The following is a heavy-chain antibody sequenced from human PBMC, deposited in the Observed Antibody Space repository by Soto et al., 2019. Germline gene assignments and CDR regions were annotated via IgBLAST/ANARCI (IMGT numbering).Heavy chain of an antibody. CDR3: AKDTIEADGLEY. V-gene: IGHV3-30*18. Sequence: QVQLVESGGGVVQPGRSLRLSCAASGFTFSSYGMHWVRQAPGKGLEWVAVISYDGSNKYYADSVKGRFTISRDNSKNTLYLQMNSLRAEDTAVYYCAKDTIEADGLEYWGQGTLVTVSS. J-gene: IGHJ4*02. D-gene: IGHD6-13*01. CDR2: ISYDGSNK. CDR1: GFTFSSYG.